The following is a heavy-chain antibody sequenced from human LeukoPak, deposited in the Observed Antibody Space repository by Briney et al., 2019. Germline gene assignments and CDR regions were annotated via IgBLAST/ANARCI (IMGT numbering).Heavy chain of an antibody. D-gene: IGHD2-8*02. CDR3: LVQYFFDY. J-gene: IGHJ4*02. V-gene: IGHV3-15*04. CDR1: GFTFSSYS. Sequence: GGSLRLSCAASGFTFSSYSMNWVRQAPGKGLEWVGRIESKSDGGTTDYAAPVKGRCIISRDDSESTLYLELNSLKIEDTGIYYCLVQYFFDYWGQGTLVTVSS. CDR2: IESKSDGGTT.